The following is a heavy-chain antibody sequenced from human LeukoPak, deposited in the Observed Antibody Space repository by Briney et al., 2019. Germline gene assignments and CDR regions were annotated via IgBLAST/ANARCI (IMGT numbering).Heavy chain of an antibody. V-gene: IGHV3-7*01. CDR1: GFTFSIYW. Sequence: GGSLRLSCAASGFTFSIYWMSWVRQAPGKGLEWVANIKEDGSEKYYGDSVKGRFTISRDNAKNSLHLQMNSLRAEDTAVYYCARDSSGYQWGQGTLVTVSS. J-gene: IGHJ4*02. D-gene: IGHD3-22*01. CDR2: IKEDGSEK. CDR3: ARDSSGYQ.